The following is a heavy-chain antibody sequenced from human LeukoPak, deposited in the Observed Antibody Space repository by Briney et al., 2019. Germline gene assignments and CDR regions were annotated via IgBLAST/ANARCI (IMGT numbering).Heavy chain of an antibody. J-gene: IGHJ3*02. V-gene: IGHV1-3*01. Sequence: ASVKVSCKASGYSFISYAMHWVRQAPGERPEWMGWINVGNGNTKYSQKFQGRVTITRDTSASTAYMELSSLRSEDTAVYYCARDRVGVGRVDGFDIRGQGTMVTVSS. D-gene: IGHD3-16*01. CDR2: INVGNGNT. CDR1: GYSFISYA. CDR3: ARDRVGVGRVDGFDI.